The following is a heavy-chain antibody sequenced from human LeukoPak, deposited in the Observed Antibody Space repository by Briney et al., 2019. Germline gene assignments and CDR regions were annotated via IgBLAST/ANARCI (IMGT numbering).Heavy chain of an antibody. V-gene: IGHV4-39*01. CDR2: IYYSGST. CDR3: ARHFIVVVPAAMDY. Sequence: SETLSLTCIVSGGSISSSRDYWAWIRQPPGKGLEWIANIYYSGSTYYNPSLKSRVTISVDTSKNQFSLKLSSVTAADTAVYYCARHFIVVVPAAMDYWGQGTLVTVSS. J-gene: IGHJ4*02. CDR1: GGSISSSRDY. D-gene: IGHD2-2*01.